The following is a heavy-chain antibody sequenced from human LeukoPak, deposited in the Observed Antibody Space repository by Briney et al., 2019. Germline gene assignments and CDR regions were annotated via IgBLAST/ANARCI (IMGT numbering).Heavy chain of an antibody. Sequence: PSETMSLTCTDSGGSISSYYWSWIRQPAGKGLEWIGRIYTSGSTNYNPSLKSRVTMSVDTSKNQFSLKLSSVTAADTAVYYCASGLVTIFGVVTLGYDYWGQGTLVTVSS. CDR2: IYTSGST. CDR3: ASGLVTIFGVVTLGYDY. V-gene: IGHV4-4*07. D-gene: IGHD3-3*01. J-gene: IGHJ4*02. CDR1: GGSISSYY.